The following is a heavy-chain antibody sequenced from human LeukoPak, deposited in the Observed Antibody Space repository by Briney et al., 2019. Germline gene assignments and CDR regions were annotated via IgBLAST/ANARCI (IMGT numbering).Heavy chain of an antibody. V-gene: IGHV3-53*01. Sequence: PGGSLRLSCAASGFTVSSNYMSWVRQAPGKGLEWVSLIYSGGSTAYADSVKGRFTFSRDNSKNTLYLQMNSLSAEDTAVYYCARDRVNWNDVGGLFDYWGQGTLVTVSS. D-gene: IGHD1-1*01. CDR3: ARDRVNWNDVGGLFDY. CDR1: GFTVSSNY. J-gene: IGHJ4*02. CDR2: IYSGGST.